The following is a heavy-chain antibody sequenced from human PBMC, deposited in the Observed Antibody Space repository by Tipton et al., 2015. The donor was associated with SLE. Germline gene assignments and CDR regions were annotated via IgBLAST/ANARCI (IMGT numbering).Heavy chain of an antibody. CDR1: GGSISSGAFS. J-gene: IGHJ4*02. CDR3: ARAPTYYYGSGSYSPQYFDS. Sequence: TLSLTCAVSGGSISSGAFSWNWIRQPPGKGLEWIGDIYQSGDTYYNPSLKSRVTISMDTSKNQLSLKLNSVTAADTAVYYCARAPTYYYGSGSYSPQYFDSWGQGTLVTVSS. CDR2: IYQSGDT. V-gene: IGHV4-30-2*01. D-gene: IGHD3-10*01.